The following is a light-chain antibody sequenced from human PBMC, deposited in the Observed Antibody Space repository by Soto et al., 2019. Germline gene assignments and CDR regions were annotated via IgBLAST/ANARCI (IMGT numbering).Light chain of an antibody. J-gene: IGKJ4*01. CDR2: DAS. CDR3: QQFYDVFLT. V-gene: IGKV1-33*01. CDR1: QDIDTS. Sequence: DIQMTQSPSSLSASVGDKVTITCQASQDIDTSLNWYQLRPGEPPKLLIYDASTLETGVPSRFSGSGSGIHFTLTITSLHPEDSATYLCQQFYDVFLTFGGGTRVEFK.